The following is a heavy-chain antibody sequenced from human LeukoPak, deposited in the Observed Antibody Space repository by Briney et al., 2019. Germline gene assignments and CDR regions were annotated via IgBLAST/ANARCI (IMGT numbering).Heavy chain of an antibody. CDR3: ARDQFIHAFDI. J-gene: IGHJ3*02. CDR2: ISSSSSYI. D-gene: IGHD5-24*01. Sequence: GGSLRLSCAASGFTFSSYSMNWVRQAPGKGLEWVSSISSSSSYIYYADSVKGRFTLSRDNAENSLYLQMNSLRAEDTAVYYCARDQFIHAFDIWGQGTMVTVSS. V-gene: IGHV3-21*01. CDR1: GFTFSSYS.